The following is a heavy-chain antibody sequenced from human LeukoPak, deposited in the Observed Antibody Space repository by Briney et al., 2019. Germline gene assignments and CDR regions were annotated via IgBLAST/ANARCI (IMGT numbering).Heavy chain of an antibody. CDR3: AGGYSYGRGVDY. J-gene: IGHJ4*02. V-gene: IGHV3-48*01. D-gene: IGHD5-18*01. CDR1: GFSFNNYR. CDR2: ISSSTSTI. Sequence: GGSLRLSCVASGFSFNNYRMTWVRQAPGKGLEWVSYISSSTSTIYYADSVKGRFTISRDNAKNSLYLQMNSLRAEDTAVYYCAGGYSYGRGVDYWGQGTLVTVSS.